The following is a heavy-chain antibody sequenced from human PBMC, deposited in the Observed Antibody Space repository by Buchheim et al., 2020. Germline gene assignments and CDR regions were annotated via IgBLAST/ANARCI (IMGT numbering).Heavy chain of an antibody. CDR1: GGSISSADYC. D-gene: IGHD6-6*01. V-gene: IGHV4-30-4*01. J-gene: IGHJ2*01. CDR2: IYYSGGT. CDR3: ARDVIDSTSSRHWYFDL. Sequence: QVQLQESGPGLVKPSQTLSLTCTVSGGSISSADYCWTWIRQSPGKGLEWIGYIYYSGGTYYNPSLQSRVSISVDTSKNQFSLRLSSVTAADTAVYSCARDVIDSTSSRHWYFDLWGRGTL.